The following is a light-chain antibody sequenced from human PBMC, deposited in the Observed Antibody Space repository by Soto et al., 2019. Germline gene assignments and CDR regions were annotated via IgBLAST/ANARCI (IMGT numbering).Light chain of an antibody. V-gene: IGKV1-9*01. Sequence: DIQLTQSPSFVSASVGDRVTITCRASQDIGNFLAWYQQKPGKAPKLLIYSASTLQSGVPYRFSGSGSAAEFSLTISSLQPEDFAAYFCQQLNNYPLTFGGGTKVEI. CDR1: QDIGNF. J-gene: IGKJ4*01. CDR2: SAS. CDR3: QQLNNYPLT.